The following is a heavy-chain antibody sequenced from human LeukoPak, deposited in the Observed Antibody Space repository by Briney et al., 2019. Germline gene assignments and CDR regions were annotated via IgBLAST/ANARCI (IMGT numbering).Heavy chain of an antibody. Sequence: SETLSLTCTGSGGSISSYYWSWIRQPPGKGLEWIGYIYYSGSTNYNPSLKSRVTISVDTSKNQFSLKLSSVTAADTAVYYCARGGSYYGSGSYFGYWGQGTLVTVSS. D-gene: IGHD3-10*01. CDR2: IYYSGST. CDR1: GGSISSYY. CDR3: ARGGSYYGSGSYFGY. V-gene: IGHV4-59*01. J-gene: IGHJ4*02.